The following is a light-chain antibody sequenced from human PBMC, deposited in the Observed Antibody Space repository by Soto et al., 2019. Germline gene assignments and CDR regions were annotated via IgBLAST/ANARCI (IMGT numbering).Light chain of an antibody. Sequence: QSVLTQPRSVSGSPGQSVTISCTGTSSDVGGYNYVSWYQQHPGKAPKVMIYDVSKRPSGVPDRFSGSKSGNTASLTISGLQAEDEADYYCCSYAGTYTFDFGTGTKLTVL. CDR3: CSYAGTYTFD. CDR1: SSDVGGYNY. J-gene: IGLJ1*01. V-gene: IGLV2-11*01. CDR2: DVS.